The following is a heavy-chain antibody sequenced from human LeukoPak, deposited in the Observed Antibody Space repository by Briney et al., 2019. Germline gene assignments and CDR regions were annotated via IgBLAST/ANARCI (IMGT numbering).Heavy chain of an antibody. CDR1: GFTVSSNY. CDR2: IYSGGST. V-gene: IGHV3-53*01. D-gene: IGHD4-17*01. CDR3: ARSSDYGDYSDAFDI. Sequence: GGSLRLSCAASGFTVSSNYMSWVRQAPGKGLEWVSVIYSGGSTYYADSVKGRFTISRDNSKNTLYLQMNSLRAEDTAAYYCARSSDYGDYSDAFDIWGQGTMVTVSS. J-gene: IGHJ3*02.